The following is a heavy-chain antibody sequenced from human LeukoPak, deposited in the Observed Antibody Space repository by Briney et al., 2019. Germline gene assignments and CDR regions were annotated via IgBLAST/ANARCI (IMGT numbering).Heavy chain of an antibody. V-gene: IGHV4-4*07. Sequence: SETLSLTCTVSGGSISNNYWNWIRQPAGKGLEWIGRIYTGGSTNYNPSLKSRVTISLDKSKNQFSLKLSSVTAADTAVYYCARDRGSYPYYFDYWGQGTLVTVSS. CDR3: ARDRGSYPYYFDY. D-gene: IGHD1-26*01. CDR2: IYTGGST. J-gene: IGHJ4*02. CDR1: GGSISNNY.